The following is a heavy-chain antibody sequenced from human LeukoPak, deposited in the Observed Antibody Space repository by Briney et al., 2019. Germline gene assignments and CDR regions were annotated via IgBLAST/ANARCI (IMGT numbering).Heavy chain of an antibody. V-gene: IGHV3-30*04. CDR3: ARDAGYGYDRFDY. Sequence: GGSLRLSCAAPGFTLSTYAMHWVRQAPGKGLEWVAVISYDGSNKYYADSVKGRYTISRDNAQNSLYLQMNRLGVEDTAVYYCARDAGYGYDRFDYWGQGTQVTVSS. D-gene: IGHD5-18*01. J-gene: IGHJ4*02. CDR2: ISYDGSNK. CDR1: GFTLSTYA.